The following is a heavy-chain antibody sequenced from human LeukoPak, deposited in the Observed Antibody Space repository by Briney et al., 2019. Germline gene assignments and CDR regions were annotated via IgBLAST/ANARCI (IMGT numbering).Heavy chain of an antibody. J-gene: IGHJ5*02. CDR2: VDYSGNT. Sequence: PSETLSLTCTVSGASLNNYYWNWVRQPPGKELEWIGNVDYSGNTRHNPSLKSRVTISLDISKNHFSLRLSSVTAADTAVYYCAMQVGIYGDYSNWFDPWGQGARVTVSS. D-gene: IGHD4-17*01. CDR1: GASLNNYY. V-gene: IGHV4-59*08. CDR3: AMQVGIYGDYSNWFDP.